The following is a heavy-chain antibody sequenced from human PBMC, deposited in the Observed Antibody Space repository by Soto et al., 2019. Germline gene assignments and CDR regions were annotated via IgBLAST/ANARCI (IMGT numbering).Heavy chain of an antibody. CDR3: ARVVPGAEAWFGP. CDR2: IIPIFGTA. CDR1: GGTFSSYA. V-gene: IGHV1-69*05. D-gene: IGHD2-2*01. J-gene: IGHJ5*02. Sequence: SVKFSCKASGGTFSSYAISWVRQAPGQGLEWMGGIIPIFGTANYAQKFQGRVSMTTDTSTTTAYMELRSLRSDDTAVYYCARVVPGAEAWFGPWGQGTLVTVSS.